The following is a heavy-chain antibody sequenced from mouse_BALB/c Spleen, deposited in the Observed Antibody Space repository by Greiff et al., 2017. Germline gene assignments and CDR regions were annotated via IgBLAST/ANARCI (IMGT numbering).Heavy chain of an antibody. V-gene: IGHV5-12-1*01. Sequence: EVKLVESGGGLVKPGGSLKLSCAASGFAFSSYDMSWVRQTPEKRLEWVAYISSGGGSTYYPDTVKGRFTISRDNAKNTLYLQMSSLKSEDTAMYYSARHENWEWFAYWGQGTLVTVSA. CDR3: ARHENWEWFAY. D-gene: IGHD4-1*01. CDR1: GFAFSSYD. J-gene: IGHJ3*01. CDR2: ISSGGGST.